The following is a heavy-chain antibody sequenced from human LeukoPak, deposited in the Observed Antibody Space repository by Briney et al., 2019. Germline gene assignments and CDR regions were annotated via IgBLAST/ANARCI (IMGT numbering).Heavy chain of an antibody. CDR2: IKQDGSES. CDR1: GFTFSSYW. J-gene: IGHJ4*02. Sequence: GGSLRLSCAASGFTFSSYWMSWVRQAPGKGLEWVANIKQDGSESYYVDSVKGRFTISRDNAKDSLYLQMNSLTAEDTAVYYCTRGGYSSSWFWNYWGQGTLVTVSS. CDR3: TRGGYSSSWFWNY. V-gene: IGHV3-7*01. D-gene: IGHD6-13*01.